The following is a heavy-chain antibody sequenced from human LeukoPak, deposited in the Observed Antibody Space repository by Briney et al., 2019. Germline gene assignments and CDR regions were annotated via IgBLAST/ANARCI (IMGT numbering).Heavy chain of an antibody. J-gene: IGHJ5*02. CDR2: IYYSGST. D-gene: IGHD3-22*01. CDR3: ARTLKYYYDSSGYYYGDWFDP. V-gene: IGHV4-39*01. CDR1: GGSISSSSYY. Sequence: SETLSLTCTVSGGSISSSSYYWGWIRQPPGKGLEWIGSIYYSGSTYYNPSLKSRVTISVDTSKNQFSLKLSSVTAADTAVYYCARTLKYYYDSSGYYYGDWFDPWGQGTLVTVSS.